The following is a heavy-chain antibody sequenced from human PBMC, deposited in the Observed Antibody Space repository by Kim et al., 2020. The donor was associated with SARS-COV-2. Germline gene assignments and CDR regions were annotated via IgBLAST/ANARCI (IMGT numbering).Heavy chain of an antibody. Sequence: KFQGRVTITADESTSTAYMELSSLRSEDTAVYYCARGGYYDSSGYYYFDYWGQGTLVTVSS. J-gene: IGHJ4*02. D-gene: IGHD3-22*01. CDR3: ARGGYYDSSGYYYFDY. V-gene: IGHV1-69*01.